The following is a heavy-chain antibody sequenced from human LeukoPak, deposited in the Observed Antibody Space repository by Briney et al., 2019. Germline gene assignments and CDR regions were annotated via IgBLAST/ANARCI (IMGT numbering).Heavy chain of an antibody. Sequence: GASVKVSCKASGYTFTGYYMHWVRQAPGQGLEWMGWINPNSGGTNYAQKFQGRVTMTRDTSISTAYMELSRLRSDDTAVYYCARDWRTMVRGVVGDYWGQGTLVTVSS. V-gene: IGHV1-2*02. J-gene: IGHJ4*02. D-gene: IGHD3-10*01. CDR2: INPNSGGT. CDR3: ARDWRTMVRGVVGDY. CDR1: GYTFTGYY.